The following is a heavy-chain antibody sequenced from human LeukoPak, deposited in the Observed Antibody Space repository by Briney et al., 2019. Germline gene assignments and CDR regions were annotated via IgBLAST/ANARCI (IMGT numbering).Heavy chain of an antibody. V-gene: IGHV1-69-2*01. CDR1: GYTLTDYY. CDR2: VDPEDGET. J-gene: IGHJ5*02. Sequence: ASVKVSCKVSGYTLTDYYMHWVQQAPGKGLEWMGLVDPEDGETIYAEKFQGRVTITADTSTDTAYMELSSLRSEDTAVYYCATGRVGATCCWFDPWGQGTLVTVSS. CDR3: ATGRVGATCCWFDP. D-gene: IGHD1-26*01.